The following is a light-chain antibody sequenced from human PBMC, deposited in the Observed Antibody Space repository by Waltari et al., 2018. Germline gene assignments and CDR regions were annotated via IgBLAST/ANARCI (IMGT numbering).Light chain of an antibody. CDR1: PSVGSF. J-gene: IGKJ2*01. V-gene: IGKV3-11*01. CDR2: DAS. Sequence: EIVLTQSPATPSLSPGDTATLSCRASPSVGSFLAWYQQKPGHPPRHLIYDASNRSTGVPARFRGSGSGTDFTLTSSSLEAEDFAVYYCQQRSNWTPHTFGQGARLEIK. CDR3: QQRSNWTPHT.